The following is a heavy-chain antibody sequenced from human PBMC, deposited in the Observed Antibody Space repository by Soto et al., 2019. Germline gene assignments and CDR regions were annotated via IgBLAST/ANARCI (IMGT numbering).Heavy chain of an antibody. CDR3: AKERDGYNYHYYYYYGMDV. CDR1: GFTFSSYG. D-gene: IGHD5-12*01. J-gene: IGHJ6*01. Sequence: QVQLVESGGGVVQPGRSLRLSCAASGFTFSSYGMHWVRQAPGKGLEWVAVISYDGSNKYYADSEKGRFTISRDNSKNTLYLQMNSLRAEDTAVYYCAKERDGYNYHYYYYYGMDVW. CDR2: ISYDGSNK. V-gene: IGHV3-30*18.